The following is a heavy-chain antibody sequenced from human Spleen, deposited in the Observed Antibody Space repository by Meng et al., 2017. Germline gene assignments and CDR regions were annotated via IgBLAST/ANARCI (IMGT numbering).Heavy chain of an antibody. CDR3: ARRGGSDGWGFFDY. CDR2: ISGSGEKT. V-gene: IGHV3-23*01. Sequence: VQLLDSGGGLVQSGGSLRLSCAASGFTSDTYAMSWVRQAPGMGLEWVSAISGSGEKTYYAESVKGRFTISRDNSKNALYMQMNSLRGEDTALYYCARRGGSDGWGFFDYWGQGTLVTVSS. D-gene: IGHD2-21*02. J-gene: IGHJ4*02. CDR1: GFTSDTYA.